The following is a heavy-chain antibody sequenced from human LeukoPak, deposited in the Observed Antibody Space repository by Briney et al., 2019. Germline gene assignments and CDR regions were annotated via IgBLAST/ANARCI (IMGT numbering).Heavy chain of an antibody. CDR2: ISAYNGNT. V-gene: IGHV1-18*01. D-gene: IGHD3-10*01. CDR1: GYTFTSYG. Sequence: GPTVKVSCKASGYTFTSYGISWVRQAPGQGLEGMGWISAYNGNTNYAQKLQGRVTMTTDTSTSTAYMELRSLRSDDTAVYYCARVPVLLWFGEPLYWGQGTLVTVSS. J-gene: IGHJ4*02. CDR3: ARVPVLLWFGEPLY.